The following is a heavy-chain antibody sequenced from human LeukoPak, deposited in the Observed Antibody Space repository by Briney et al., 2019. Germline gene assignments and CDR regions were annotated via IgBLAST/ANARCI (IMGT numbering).Heavy chain of an antibody. V-gene: IGHV1-18*01. CDR2: ISAYKGNT. J-gene: IGHJ4*02. Sequence: EWMGWISAYKGNTNYAQKLQGRVTMTTDTSTSTAYMELRSLRSDDTAVYYCAREVAGFSSYWGQGTLVTVSS. CDR3: AREVAGFSSY. D-gene: IGHD2-15*01.